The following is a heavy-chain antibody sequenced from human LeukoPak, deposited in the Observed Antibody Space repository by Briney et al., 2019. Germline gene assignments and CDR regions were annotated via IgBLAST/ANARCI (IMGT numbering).Heavy chain of an antibody. V-gene: IGHV3-43*02. CDR3: AKAPNDYGDYVYYFDY. CDR2: ISGDGGST. D-gene: IGHD4-17*01. Sequence: GGSLRLSCAASRFTFDDYAMHWIRQAPGKGLEWVSLISGDGGSTYYADCVKGRFTISRDNSKNSLYLQMNSLRTEDTALYYCAKAPNDYGDYVYYFDYWGQGTLVTVSS. J-gene: IGHJ4*02. CDR1: RFTFDDYA.